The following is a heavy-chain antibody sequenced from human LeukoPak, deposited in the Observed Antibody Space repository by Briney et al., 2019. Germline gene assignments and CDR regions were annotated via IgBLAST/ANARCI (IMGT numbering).Heavy chain of an antibody. Sequence: PGGSLRLSCAASGFTFSSYGMHGVRQAPGKGLEWVAVIWYDGSNKYYADSVKGRFTISRDNSKNTLYLQMNSLRAEDTAVYYCARDSGDVDEAYYFDYWGQGTLVTVSS. CDR1: GFTFSSYG. J-gene: IGHJ4*02. D-gene: IGHD7-27*01. CDR3: ARDSGDVDEAYYFDY. CDR2: IWYDGSNK. V-gene: IGHV3-33*01.